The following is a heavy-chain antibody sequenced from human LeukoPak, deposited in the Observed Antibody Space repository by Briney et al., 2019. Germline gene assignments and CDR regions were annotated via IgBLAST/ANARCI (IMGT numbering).Heavy chain of an antibody. CDR2: IKSKTDGGTT. Sequence: PGGSLRLSCAASGFTFSNAWMSWVRQAPGKGLEWVGRIKSKTDGGTTDYAAPVKGRFTISRDDSNNTLYLQMNSLKTEDKAVYYCTTDNYYDSTLDYWGQGTLVTVSS. V-gene: IGHV3-15*01. CDR3: TTDNYYDSTLDY. CDR1: GFTFSNAW. D-gene: IGHD3-22*01. J-gene: IGHJ4*02.